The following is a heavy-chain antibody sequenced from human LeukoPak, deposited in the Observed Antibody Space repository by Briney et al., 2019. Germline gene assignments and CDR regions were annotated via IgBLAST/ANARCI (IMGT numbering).Heavy chain of an antibody. CDR3: ARHRWGMVRINWFDP. J-gene: IGHJ5*02. Sequence: SETLSLTSTVSGGSISSSSYYWGWIRQPPGKGLEWIGSIYYSGSTYYNPSLKSRVTISVDTSKNQFSLKLSSVTAADTAVYYCARHRWGMVRINWFDPWGQGTLVTVSS. V-gene: IGHV4-39*01. CDR2: IYYSGST. D-gene: IGHD2-8*02. CDR1: GGSISSSSYY.